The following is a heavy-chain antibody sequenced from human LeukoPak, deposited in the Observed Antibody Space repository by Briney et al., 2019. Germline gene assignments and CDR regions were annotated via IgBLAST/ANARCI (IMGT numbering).Heavy chain of an antibody. Sequence: ASVKVSCRASGGTFSSCAISWVRQAPGQGLEWMGDIIPMFGTADNAQKFQGRVTLTADESMSTAYMELSSLRSEDTAVYYCARAGLWFGELLSQYYYYYGMDVWGKGTTVTVSS. D-gene: IGHD3-10*01. CDR2: IIPMFGTA. CDR1: GGTFSSCA. J-gene: IGHJ6*04. CDR3: ARAGLWFGELLSQYYYYYGMDV. V-gene: IGHV1-69*13.